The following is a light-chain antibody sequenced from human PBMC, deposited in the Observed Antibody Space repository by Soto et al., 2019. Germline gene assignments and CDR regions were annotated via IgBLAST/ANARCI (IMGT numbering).Light chain of an antibody. CDR2: DVS. CDR1: SSDVGGYNY. CDR3: SSYTSSSTLNVV. V-gene: IGLV2-14*01. J-gene: IGLJ2*01. Sequence: PPASGSASPGQSITISCTGTSSDVGGYNYVSWYQQHPGKAPKLMIYDVSNRPSGVSNRFSGSKSGNTASLTISGLQAEDEADYYCSSYTSSSTLNVVFGGGTKVTVL.